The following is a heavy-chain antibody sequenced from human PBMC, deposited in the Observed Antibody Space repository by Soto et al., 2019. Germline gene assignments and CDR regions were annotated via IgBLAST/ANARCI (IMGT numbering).Heavy chain of an antibody. V-gene: IGHV4-34*01. CDR1: GGSFSGYY. Sequence: SETLSLTCAVYGGSFSGYYWSWIRQPPGKGLEWIGEINHSGSTNYNPSLKSRVTISVDTSKNQFSLKLSSVTAADTAVYYCARGPDIVATTIGNWFDPWGQGTLVTVSS. CDR2: INHSGST. CDR3: ARGPDIVATTIGNWFDP. J-gene: IGHJ5*02. D-gene: IGHD5-12*01.